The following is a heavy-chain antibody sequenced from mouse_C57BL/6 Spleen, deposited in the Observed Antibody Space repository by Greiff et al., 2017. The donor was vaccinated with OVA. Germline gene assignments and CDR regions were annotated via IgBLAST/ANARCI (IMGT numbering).Heavy chain of an antibody. Sequence: VKLVESGPGLVAPSQSLSITCTVSGFSLTSYAISWVRQPPGKGLEWLGVIWTGGGTNYNSALKSRLSISKDNSKSQVFLKMNSLQTDDTARYYCARNGITTVVATGYYFDYWGQGTTLTVSS. D-gene: IGHD1-1*01. V-gene: IGHV2-9-1*01. CDR3: ARNGITTVVATGYYFDY. J-gene: IGHJ2*01. CDR2: IWTGGGT. CDR1: GFSLTSYA.